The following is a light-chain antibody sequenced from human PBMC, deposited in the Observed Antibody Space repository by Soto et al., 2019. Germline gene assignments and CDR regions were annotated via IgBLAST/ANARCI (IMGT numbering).Light chain of an antibody. Sequence: QSVLTQPASVSGSPGQSITISCSGTSSDIGAYNYVSWYQQHPGKAPKLIIYDVINRPSGVSNRFSASKSGNAASLTISALQDEDEDDYYCSSSTTSNTFLFGGGTKVTVL. J-gene: IGLJ2*01. CDR2: DVI. CDR3: SSSTTSNTFL. V-gene: IGLV2-14*03. CDR1: SSDIGAYNY.